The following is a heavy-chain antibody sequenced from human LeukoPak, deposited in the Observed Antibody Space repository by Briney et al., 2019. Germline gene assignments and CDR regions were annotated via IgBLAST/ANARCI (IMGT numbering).Heavy chain of an antibody. J-gene: IGHJ4*02. CDR1: GGSFSGYY. D-gene: IGHD3-16*02. CDR3: ARLIMITFGGVIVNFYFDY. Sequence: PSETLSLTCAVYGGSFSGYYWSWIRQPPGKGLEWIGSIYYSGSTYYNPSLKSRVTISVDTSKNQFSLKLSSVTAADTAVYYCARLIMITFGGVIVNFYFDYWGQGTLVTVSS. CDR2: IYYSGST. V-gene: IGHV4-34*01.